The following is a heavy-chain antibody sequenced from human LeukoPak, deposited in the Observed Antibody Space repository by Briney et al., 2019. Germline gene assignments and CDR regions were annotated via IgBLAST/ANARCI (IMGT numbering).Heavy chain of an antibody. V-gene: IGHV3-30*02. Sequence: GGSLRLSCVASGFSFSNYGMHWVRQAPGRGLEWMTFLEYDGSHKYYADSVKGRFTISRDNSKNTLYLQMNGLRVEDTAVYYCAKGDSGSYYYYMDVWGKGTTVTVSS. D-gene: IGHD3-10*01. CDR1: GFSFSNYG. J-gene: IGHJ6*03. CDR2: LEYDGSHK. CDR3: AKGDSGSYYYYMDV.